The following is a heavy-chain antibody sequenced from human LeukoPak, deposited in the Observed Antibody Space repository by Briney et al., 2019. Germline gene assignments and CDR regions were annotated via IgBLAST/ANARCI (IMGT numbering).Heavy chain of an antibody. J-gene: IGHJ4*02. CDR1: GGSISSYY. CDR2: IYYSGST. Sequence: SETLSLTCTVSGGSISSYYRSWIRQPPGKGLEWIGYIYYSGSTNYNPSLKSRVTISVDTSKNQFSLKLSSVTAADTAVYYCARQLYYYDSSGYDYWGQGTLVTVSS. CDR3: ARQLYYYDSSGYDY. D-gene: IGHD3-22*01. V-gene: IGHV4-59*01.